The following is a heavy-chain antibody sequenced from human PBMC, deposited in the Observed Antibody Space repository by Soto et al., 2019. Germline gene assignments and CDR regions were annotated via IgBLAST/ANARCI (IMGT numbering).Heavy chain of an antibody. J-gene: IGHJ6*02. CDR3: ARPYDSIAHYGGGKDV. CDR2: IIPILGTA. V-gene: IGHV1-69*13. D-gene: IGHD3-22*01. Sequence: SVKVSCKASGGTFNNNAISWVRQAPGQGLEWMGGIIPILGTANYAQKFRGRVTITADESTSTGYMDLSSLRSEDTAVYYCARPYDSIAHYGGGKDVWGQGTPVTVFS. CDR1: GGTFNNNA.